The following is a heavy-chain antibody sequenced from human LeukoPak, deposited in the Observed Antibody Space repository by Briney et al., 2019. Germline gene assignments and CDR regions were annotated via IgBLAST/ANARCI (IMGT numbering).Heavy chain of an antibody. Sequence: GGSLRLSCVAPGFSFNNYAMNWVRQAPGKGLEWVSLIIGSSGSTFYADSVKGRFTISRDKSKNTLYLQMNSLRADDTAVYYCAKGAYDYIEIAYFDYWDQGSLVTVSS. D-gene: IGHD5-12*01. CDR1: GFSFNNYA. CDR3: AKGAYDYIEIAYFDY. J-gene: IGHJ4*02. V-gene: IGHV3-23*01. CDR2: IIGSSGST.